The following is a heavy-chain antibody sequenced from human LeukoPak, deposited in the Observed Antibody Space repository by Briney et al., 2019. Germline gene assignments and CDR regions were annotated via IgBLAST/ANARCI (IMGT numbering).Heavy chain of an antibody. CDR2: IYYSGST. Sequence: SETLSLTCTVSGGSISSYYWSWIRQPPGKGLEWIGYIYYSGSTNYNPSLKSRVTISVDTSKNQFSLKLSSVTAADTAVYYCARHRPRPTGYSSGWYPLDAFDIWGQGTMVTVSS. D-gene: IGHD6-19*01. V-gene: IGHV4-59*08. J-gene: IGHJ3*02. CDR3: ARHRPRPTGYSSGWYPLDAFDI. CDR1: GGSISSYY.